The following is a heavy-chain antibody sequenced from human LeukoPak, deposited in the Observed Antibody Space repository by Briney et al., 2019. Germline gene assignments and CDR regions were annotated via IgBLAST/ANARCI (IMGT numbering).Heavy chain of an antibody. CDR3: ASCCSSSIAALPSYYYYYYMDV. J-gene: IGHJ6*03. V-gene: IGHV4-61*02. CDR2: IYTSGST. Sequence: PSETLSLTCTVSGNSISSYNYYWSWVRQPAGKGLEWIGRIYTSGSTNYNPSLKSRVTMSVDTSKNQFSLKLSSVTAADTAVYYCASCCSSSIAALPSYYYYYYMDVWGKGTTVTVSS. D-gene: IGHD6-6*01. CDR1: GNSISSYNYY.